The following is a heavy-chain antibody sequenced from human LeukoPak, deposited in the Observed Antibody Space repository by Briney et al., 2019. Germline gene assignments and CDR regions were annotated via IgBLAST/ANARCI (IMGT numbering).Heavy chain of an antibody. Sequence: PGGSLRLSCAASIFSFSTFGFPWVRQAPGKGLEWVAFIPYDGSDKYYADSVKGRFTVSRDNSKNTLYLHMNSLRVEDTAVYYCAKGLGDYDDFRLGFWGQGTLVTVSA. CDR1: IFSFSTFG. J-gene: IGHJ4*02. V-gene: IGHV3-30*02. CDR3: AKGLGDYDDFRLGF. D-gene: IGHD4-17*01. CDR2: IPYDGSDK.